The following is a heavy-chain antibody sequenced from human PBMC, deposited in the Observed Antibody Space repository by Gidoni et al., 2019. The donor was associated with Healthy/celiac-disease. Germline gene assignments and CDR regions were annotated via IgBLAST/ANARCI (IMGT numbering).Heavy chain of an antibody. J-gene: IGHJ4*02. Sequence: QVTLKESGPVLVNPTETLTLTCTVSGFSLSNARMGVSWIRQPPGKALEWLAHIFSNDAKSYSTSLKSRLTISKDTSKSQVVLTMTNMDPVDTATYYCARIWNYYGSGEEVTDYWGQGTLVTVSS. D-gene: IGHD3-10*01. CDR1: GFSLSNARMG. CDR2: IFSNDAK. V-gene: IGHV2-26*01. CDR3: ARIWNYYGSGEEVTDY.